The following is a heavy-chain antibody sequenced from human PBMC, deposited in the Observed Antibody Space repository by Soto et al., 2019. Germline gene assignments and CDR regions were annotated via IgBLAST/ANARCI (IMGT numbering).Heavy chain of an antibody. D-gene: IGHD3-22*01. J-gene: IGHJ4*02. CDR2: IYLSGST. CDR3: ARKDFGYGKFDY. CDR1: GGSISSNYW. Sequence: SETLSLTCAVSGGSISSNYWWSWVRQPPGKGLEWIGEIYLSGSTNYNPSLKSRVTISVDKSKNQFSLKLSSVTAAYTAVFYCARKDFGYGKFDYWGQGTLVTVSS. V-gene: IGHV4-4*02.